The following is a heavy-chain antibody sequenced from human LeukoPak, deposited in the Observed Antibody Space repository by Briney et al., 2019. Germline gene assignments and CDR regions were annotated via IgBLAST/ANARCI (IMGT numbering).Heavy chain of an antibody. CDR3: ARTNKITIFGVVTRFDP. D-gene: IGHD3-3*01. Sequence: ASVKVSCKASGYTFTSYGISWVRQAPGQGLEWMGWISAYNGNTNYAQKLQGRVTITTDTSTSTVYMELRSLRSDDTAVYYCARTNKITIFGVVTRFDPWGQGTLVTVSS. CDR1: GYTFTSYG. J-gene: IGHJ5*02. CDR2: ISAYNGNT. V-gene: IGHV1-18*01.